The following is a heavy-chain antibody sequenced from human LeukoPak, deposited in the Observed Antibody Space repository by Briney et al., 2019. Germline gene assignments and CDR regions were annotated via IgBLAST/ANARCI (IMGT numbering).Heavy chain of an antibody. J-gene: IGHJ3*02. Sequence: PGGSLRLSCAASGFTVSSNDMSWVRQAPGKGLECISVIYSGGSTDYADSVKGRLTISRDNSKNTLYLQMNSLRAEDTAVYYCARDEYYYDSSGYYMVHAFDIWGQGTMVTVSS. CDR2: IYSGGST. D-gene: IGHD3-22*01. CDR1: GFTVSSND. V-gene: IGHV3-53*01. CDR3: ARDEYYYDSSGYYMVHAFDI.